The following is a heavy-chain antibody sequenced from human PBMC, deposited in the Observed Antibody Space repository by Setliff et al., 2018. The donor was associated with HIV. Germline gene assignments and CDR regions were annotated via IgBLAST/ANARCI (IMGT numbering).Heavy chain of an antibody. J-gene: IGHJ3*02. CDR1: GYTFTNYA. V-gene: IGHV7-4-1*02. CDR3: ARAYDFWSGYYTTEVNAFDI. Sequence: ASVKVSCKASGYTFTNYAMHWVRQAPGQRLEWMGWINTNSENPTYAQGFTGRFVFSLYTSVNTAYLQISSLKAEDTAIYYCARAYDFWSGYYTTEVNAFDIWGQGTMVTVSS. D-gene: IGHD3-3*01. CDR2: INTNSENP.